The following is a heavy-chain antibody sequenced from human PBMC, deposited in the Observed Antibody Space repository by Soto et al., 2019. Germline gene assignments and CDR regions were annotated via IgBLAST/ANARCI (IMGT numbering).Heavy chain of an antibody. CDR3: ARENRVLGVVIGTFHFYGMDV. Sequence: QVQLQQWGAGLLKPSETLSLTCAVYGGSFSGYNWSWIRQPPGKGLEWIGEINHSGSTNYNPSLKSRDTVSVDTSTNQFSLELSSVIAADTAVYYCARENRVLGVVIGTFHFYGMDVWGQGTTVTVSS. D-gene: IGHD3-10*01. CDR2: INHSGST. CDR1: GGSFSGYN. J-gene: IGHJ6*02. V-gene: IGHV4-34*01.